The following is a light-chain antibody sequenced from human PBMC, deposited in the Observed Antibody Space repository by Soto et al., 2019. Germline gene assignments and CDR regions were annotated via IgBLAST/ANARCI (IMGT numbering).Light chain of an antibody. Sequence: SYELTQPPSVSVAPGKPAKITCGGNNIGSKSVHWYQQKSGQAPVLVIDYEIDRPSGIPERFSGSNFGNTATLTISRVEAGDEADYYCHVWDSDSDHPVFGGGTKLTVL. CDR1: NIGSKS. CDR2: YEI. V-gene: IGLV3-21*04. CDR3: HVWDSDSDHPV. J-gene: IGLJ2*01.